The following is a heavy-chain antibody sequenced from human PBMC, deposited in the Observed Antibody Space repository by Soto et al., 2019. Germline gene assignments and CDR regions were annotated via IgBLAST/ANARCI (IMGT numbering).Heavy chain of an antibody. V-gene: IGHV3-53*01. CDR3: ARAVSGSYDS. J-gene: IGHJ5*01. D-gene: IGHD1-26*01. CDR2: IYSGGST. Sequence: GGSLRLSCAASGFTVSNNYMSWVRQAPGKGLEWVSLIYSGGSTFYADSVKGRFTISRDNAKNSVYLQMNSLRAEDTAVYYCARAVSGSYDSWGQGIMVTVSS. CDR1: GFTVSNNY.